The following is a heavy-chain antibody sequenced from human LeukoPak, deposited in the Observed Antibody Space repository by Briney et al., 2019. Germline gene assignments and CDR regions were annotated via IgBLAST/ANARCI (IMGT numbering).Heavy chain of an antibody. J-gene: IGHJ4*02. D-gene: IGHD6-19*01. CDR1: RFTFGSFD. CDR3: ARQIAVSIDY. V-gene: IGHV3-30*02. Sequence: PGGSLRLSCAASRFTFGSFDMHWVRQAPGKGLEWVTFIRFDGSNKYYAASVQGRFTISRDNSKNTLYLQMSSLRPEDTAVYYCARQIAVSIDYWGQGTLVTVSS. CDR2: IRFDGSNK.